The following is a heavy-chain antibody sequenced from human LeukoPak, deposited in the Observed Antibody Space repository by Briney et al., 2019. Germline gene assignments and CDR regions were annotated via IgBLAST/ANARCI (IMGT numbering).Heavy chain of an antibody. CDR2: ISGSGGST. Sequence: GGSLRLSCAASGFTFSSYAMSWVRQAPGKGLEWVSAISGSGGSTYYADSVKGRFTISRDNSKNTLYLQMNSLRAEDTAVYYCARGYSSSLSYYYYYGMDVWGQGTTVTVSS. D-gene: IGHD6-6*01. CDR1: GFTFSSYA. CDR3: ARGYSSSLSYYYYYGMDV. V-gene: IGHV3-23*01. J-gene: IGHJ6*02.